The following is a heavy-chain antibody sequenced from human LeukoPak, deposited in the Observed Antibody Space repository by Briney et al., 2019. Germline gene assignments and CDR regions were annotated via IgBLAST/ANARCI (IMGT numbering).Heavy chain of an antibody. CDR3: ARDPTTAEGN. CDR2: ISWNSGSI. V-gene: IGHV3-9*01. CDR1: GFTFDDYA. D-gene: IGHD4-17*01. Sequence: PGRSLRLSCAASGFTFDDYAMDWVRQAPGKGLEWVSGISWNSGSIGYADSVRGRFTISRDNAKNSLYLQMNSLRAEDTAVYYCARDPTTAEGNWGQGTLVTVSS. J-gene: IGHJ4*02.